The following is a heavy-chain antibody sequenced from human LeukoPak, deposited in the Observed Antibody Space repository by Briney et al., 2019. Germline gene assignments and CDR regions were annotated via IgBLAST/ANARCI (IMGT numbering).Heavy chain of an antibody. CDR2: INQDGSEK. V-gene: IGHV3-7*01. Sequence: GGSLRLSCAASGFTFTTNWMTWVRQAPGKGLEWVATINQDGSEKYYVDSVKGRFTISRDNAKNSLFLQMNSLRAEDAAVYYCVRDFHVRLYDTGGYSYWGQGTLVTVSS. J-gene: IGHJ4*02. D-gene: IGHD3-22*01. CDR1: GFTFTTNW. CDR3: VRDFHVRLYDTGGYSY.